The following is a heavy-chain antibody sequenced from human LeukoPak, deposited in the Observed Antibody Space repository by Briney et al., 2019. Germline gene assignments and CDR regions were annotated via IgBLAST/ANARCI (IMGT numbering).Heavy chain of an antibody. V-gene: IGHV1-2*02. CDR3: ARSPIVVVPTAHDAFDI. Sequence: ASVKVSCKASGYTFTGYYMHWVRQAPGQGLEWMGWINPNSGVTKYAQNFQGRVTMTRDTSISTAYMDLSRLRSDDTAVYFCARSPIVVVPTAHDAFDIWGQGTMVTVSS. J-gene: IGHJ3*02. CDR2: INPNSGVT. CDR1: GYTFTGYY. D-gene: IGHD2-2*01.